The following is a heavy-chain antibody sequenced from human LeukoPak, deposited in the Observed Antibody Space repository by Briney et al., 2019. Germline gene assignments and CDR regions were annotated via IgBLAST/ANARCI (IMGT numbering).Heavy chain of an antibody. J-gene: IGHJ4*02. V-gene: IGHV3-64*04. D-gene: IGHD6-19*01. CDR3: ARVGGAVAGILVDY. CDR1: GFTFSSYA. Sequence: GGSLRLSCSASGFTFSSYAMHWVRQAPGKGLEYVSAISSNGGSTYYADSVKGRFTISRDNSKNTLYLQMNSLRAEDTAVYYCARVGGAVAGILVDYWGQGTLVTVSS. CDR2: ISSNGGST.